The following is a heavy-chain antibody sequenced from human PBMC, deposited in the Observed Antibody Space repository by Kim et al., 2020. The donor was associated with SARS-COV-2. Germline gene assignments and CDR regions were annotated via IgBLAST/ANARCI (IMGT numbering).Heavy chain of an antibody. V-gene: IGHV3-33*01. CDR1: GFTFSSYG. J-gene: IGHJ4*02. D-gene: IGHD6-13*01. CDR2: IWYDGSNK. CDR3: ARVEFGSSIAAAIDY. Sequence: GGSLRLSCAASGFTFSSYGMHWVRQAPGKGLEWVAVIWYDGSNKYYADSVKGRFTISRDNSKNTLYLQMNSLRAEDTAVYYCARVEFGSSIAAAIDYWGQGTLVTVSS.